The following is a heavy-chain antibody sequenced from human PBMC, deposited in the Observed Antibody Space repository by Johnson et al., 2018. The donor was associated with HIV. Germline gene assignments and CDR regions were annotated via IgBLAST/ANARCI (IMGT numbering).Heavy chain of an antibody. J-gene: IGHJ3*02. D-gene: IGHD1-26*01. Sequence: VQLVESGGGLVQPGGSLRLSCAASGFTFSSYAMHWVRQAPGKGLAYVSAISSNGGSTYYANSVKGRFTISRDNSKNTLYLQMGSLRAEDMAVYYCARGGASGAFDIWGQGTMVNVSS. CDR2: ISSNGGST. V-gene: IGHV3-64*01. CDR1: GFTFSSYA. CDR3: ARGGASGAFDI.